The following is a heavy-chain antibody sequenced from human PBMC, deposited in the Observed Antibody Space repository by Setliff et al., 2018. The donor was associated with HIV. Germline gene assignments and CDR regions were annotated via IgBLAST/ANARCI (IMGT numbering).Heavy chain of an antibody. CDR3: VRGVERAYRESNFDY. CDR2: ISSSGSYT. D-gene: IGHD3-10*01. J-gene: IGHJ4*02. Sequence: GGSLRLSCAASGFTFSDHAMTWIRQAPGKGLEWVSFISSSGSYTNYAHSVKGRFTISRDNAHHSLYLQMNDLRAEDTAVDYCVRGVERAYRESNFDYWGQGILVTVSS. CDR1: GFTFSDHA. V-gene: IGHV3-11*05.